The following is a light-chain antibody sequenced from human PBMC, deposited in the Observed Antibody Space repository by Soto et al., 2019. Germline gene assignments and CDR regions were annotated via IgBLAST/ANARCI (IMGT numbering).Light chain of an antibody. V-gene: IGKV3-15*01. J-gene: IGKJ1*01. CDR2: GAS. CDR1: QSVGTN. Sequence: EIVVTQSPATLSVSPGERATLSCRASQSVGTNLAWYQQKPGQAPSLLIYGASTRATGIPARFSGSGSGTEFTLTISSLQFEDFAVYYCQQYNNWPPWTFGQGTKVEIK. CDR3: QQYNNWPPWT.